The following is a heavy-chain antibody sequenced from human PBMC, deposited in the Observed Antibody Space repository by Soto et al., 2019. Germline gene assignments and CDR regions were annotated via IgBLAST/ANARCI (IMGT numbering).Heavy chain of an antibody. D-gene: IGHD4-17*01. CDR3: SHAGDYDLLSFDH. CDR2: ISWDADQ. V-gene: IGHV2-5*02. CDR1: GFSLTTTSMG. Sequence: QITLKESGPPLVRPAQTLTLTCAFSGFSLTTTSMGVAWIRQPPGKALEWLALISWDADQRYSPSLKDRLTISKDTSRSRVVLIISNMNPEDTGTYFCSHAGDYDLLSFDHWGPGTLVTVSS. J-gene: IGHJ4*02.